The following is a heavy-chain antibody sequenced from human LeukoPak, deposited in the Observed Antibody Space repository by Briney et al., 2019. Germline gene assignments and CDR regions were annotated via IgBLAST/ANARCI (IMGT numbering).Heavy chain of an antibody. J-gene: IGHJ4*02. CDR3: ARDEGGNNYSYFDY. Sequence: SETLSLTCTVSGGSISSSSYYWGWIRQPPGKGLEWIGSIYYSGSTYYNPSLKSRVTISVDTSKNQLSLKLSFVTAADTAVYYCARDEGGNNYSYFDYWGQGTLVTVSS. V-gene: IGHV4-39*07. CDR2: IYYSGST. CDR1: GGSISSSSYY. D-gene: IGHD5-24*01.